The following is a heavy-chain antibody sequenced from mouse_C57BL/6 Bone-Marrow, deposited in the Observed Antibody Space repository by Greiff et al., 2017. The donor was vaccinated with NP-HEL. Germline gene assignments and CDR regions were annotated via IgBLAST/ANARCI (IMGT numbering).Heavy chain of an antibody. J-gene: IGHJ1*03. CDR3: ARGYYGSSYRNFDV. CDR1: GYTFTNYW. Sequence: QVQLQQSGAELVRPGTSVKMSCKASGYTFTNYWIGWAKPRPGHGLEWIGDIYPGGGYTNYNEKFKGKATLTADKSSSTAYMQFSSLTSEDSAIYYCARGYYGSSYRNFDVWGTGTTVTVSS. CDR2: IYPGGGYT. D-gene: IGHD1-1*01. V-gene: IGHV1-63*01.